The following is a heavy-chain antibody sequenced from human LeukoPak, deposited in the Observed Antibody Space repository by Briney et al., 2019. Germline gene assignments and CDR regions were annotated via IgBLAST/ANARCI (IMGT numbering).Heavy chain of an antibody. J-gene: IGHJ4*02. CDR2: IYSGGST. CDR1: GFTVSTNY. D-gene: IGHD1-26*01. Sequence: GGSLRLSCAASGFTVSTNYMSWVRQAPGKGLEWVSVIYSGGSTYYADSVKGRFTISRDISKNTLHLQMNSLRAEDTAVYYCARGSGSYYWFDYWGQGTLVTVSS. V-gene: IGHV3-66*01. CDR3: ARGSGSYYWFDY.